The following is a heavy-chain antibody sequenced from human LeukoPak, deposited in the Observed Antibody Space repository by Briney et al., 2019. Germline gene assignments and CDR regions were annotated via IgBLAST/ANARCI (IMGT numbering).Heavy chain of an antibody. V-gene: IGHV3-33*06. CDR3: AKDAERGFDYSNSLDK. D-gene: IGHD4-11*01. Sequence: GGSLRLSCAASGFTFTDFAMNWVRQAPGKGLEWVAVIWNDGSSQYYADSVKGRFTVSRDNSQKTLYLQMNGLRPEDTAVYYCAKDAERGFDYSNSLDKWGQGTLVTVSS. CDR1: GFTFTDFA. J-gene: IGHJ4*02. CDR2: IWNDGSSQ.